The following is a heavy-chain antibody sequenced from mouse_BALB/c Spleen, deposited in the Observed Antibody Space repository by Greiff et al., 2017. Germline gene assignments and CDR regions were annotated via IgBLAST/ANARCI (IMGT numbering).Heavy chain of an antibody. Sequence: QVQLKESGAELVKPGASVKLSCKASGYTFTSYYMYWVKQRPGQGLEWIGEINPSNGGTNFNEKFKSKATLTVDKSSSTAYMQLSSLTSEDSAVYYCTRYYGSGGMDYWGQGTSVTVSS. CDR2: INPSNGGT. CDR1: GYTFTSYY. CDR3: TRYYGSGGMDY. D-gene: IGHD2-2*01. V-gene: IGHV1S81*02. J-gene: IGHJ4*01.